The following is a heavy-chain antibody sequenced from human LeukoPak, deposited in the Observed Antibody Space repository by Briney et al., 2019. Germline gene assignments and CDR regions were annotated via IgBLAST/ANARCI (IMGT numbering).Heavy chain of an antibody. V-gene: IGHV3-30*18. CDR2: ILYDESSK. CDR1: GFTLSSNG. D-gene: IGHD2-21*02. CDR3: AKDRLGVTAPKPYFDF. J-gene: IGHJ4*02. Sequence: GGPLRLSCAASGFTLSSNGMHWVRQAPGKGLEWVAVILYDESSKYYANSVKGRFTVSRDNSKNTLYLQMNSLRTEDRAVYYCAKDRLGVTAPKPYFDFWGQGTLVTVS.